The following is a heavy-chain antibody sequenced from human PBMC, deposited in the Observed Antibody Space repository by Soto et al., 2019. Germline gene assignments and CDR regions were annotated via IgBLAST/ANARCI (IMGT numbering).Heavy chain of an antibody. V-gene: IGHV3-64*01. Sequence: GGSLRLSCAASGFTFSSYAMHWVRQAPGKGLEYVSAISSNGGSTYYANSVKGRFTISRDNSKNTLYLQMGSLRAEDMAVYYCARTPYGYPTFDYWGQGTLVTVSS. CDR2: ISSNGGST. J-gene: IGHJ4*02. CDR3: ARTPYGYPTFDY. D-gene: IGHD5-12*01. CDR1: GFTFSSYA.